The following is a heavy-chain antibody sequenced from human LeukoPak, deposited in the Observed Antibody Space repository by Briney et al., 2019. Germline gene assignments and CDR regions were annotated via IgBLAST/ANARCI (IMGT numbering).Heavy chain of an antibody. D-gene: IGHD6-25*01. CDR2: IKQDGSDQ. CDR1: GFIFSGYW. CDR3: AKNIAAPGRDSYYLYGMDV. Sequence: GGSLRLSCAASGFIFSGYWMTWVRQAPGKGLEWVASIKQDGSDQHYVDAVEGRFTISRDNAKNSLYLQMNNLRADDTAVYCCAKNIAAPGRDSYYLYGMDVWGQGTTVTVSS. V-gene: IGHV3-7*01. J-gene: IGHJ6*02.